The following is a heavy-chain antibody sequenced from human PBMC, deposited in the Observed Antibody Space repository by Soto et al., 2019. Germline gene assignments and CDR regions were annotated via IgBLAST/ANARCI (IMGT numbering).Heavy chain of an antibody. V-gene: IGHV3-15*07. Sequence: QLVESGGGLVTPGKAVRLSCVGSGFSFTAAWMNWVRQAPGTGLEWVGRIKSKGSGETTDYSAPVKGRFISSREDSKNTVYLQMSSLDAEDTAVYYCSKHRGPSGSSYYGVEVWGQGSAVTV. CDR3: SKHRGPSGSSYYGVEV. D-gene: IGHD3-10*01. CDR1: GFSFTAAW. J-gene: IGHJ6*01. CDR2: IKSKGSGETT.